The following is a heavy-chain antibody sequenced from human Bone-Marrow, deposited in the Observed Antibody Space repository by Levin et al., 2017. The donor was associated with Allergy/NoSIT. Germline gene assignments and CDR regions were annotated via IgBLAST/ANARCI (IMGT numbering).Heavy chain of an antibody. CDR1: GFTVSDHY. CDR3: ARAGVRGGPFDI. CDR2: IRNKAEGYTT. Sequence: GGSLRLSCAASGFTVSDHYMDWVRQAPGKGLQWVGRIRNKAEGYTTEYAASVKGRFTISGDDSKNSLYQQMNSLKTEDTAVYYCARAGVRGGPFDIWGQGTMVTVSS. V-gene: IGHV3-72*01. J-gene: IGHJ3*02. D-gene: IGHD3-10*01.